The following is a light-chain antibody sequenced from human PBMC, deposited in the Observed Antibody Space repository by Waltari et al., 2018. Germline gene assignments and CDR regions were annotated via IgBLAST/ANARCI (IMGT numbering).Light chain of an antibody. CDR3: QSYDSLTGWV. CDR2: RVA. J-gene: IGLJ3*02. CDR1: RSNIGATYD. V-gene: IGLV1-40*01. Sequence: QSVLTQPPSLSGAPGQRVTIPCTGSRSNIGATYDVHWYQQFPGTAPKLLISRVANRPPGFPDRFSGSKSGTSASLAITGLQAEDGADYYCQSYDSLTGWVFGGGTRLTVL.